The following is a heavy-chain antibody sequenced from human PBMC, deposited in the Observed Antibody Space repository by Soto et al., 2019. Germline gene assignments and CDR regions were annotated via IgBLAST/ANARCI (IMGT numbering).Heavy chain of an antibody. D-gene: IGHD3-10*01. CDR3: ARGHPPRGIADY. Sequence: EVQLVESGGGLVKPGGSLRLSCAASGFTFSSYSMNWVRQAPGKGLEWVSSISSSSSYIYYADSVKGRFTISRDNAKNSLYLQMNSLRAEDTAVYYCARGHPPRGIADYWGQGTLVTVSS. V-gene: IGHV3-21*01. CDR1: GFTFSSYS. CDR2: ISSSSSYI. J-gene: IGHJ4*02.